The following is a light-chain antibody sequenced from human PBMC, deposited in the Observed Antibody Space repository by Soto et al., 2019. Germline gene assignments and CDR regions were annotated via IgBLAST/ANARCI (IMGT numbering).Light chain of an antibody. Sequence: EIVVTQFPATLSESPGERVTLSCRASQSVSTNLAWYQQRPGEAPRLLIFDASARAVDIPGRFSGSGSGTEFTLTISSLQTEDFAVYYCQQYGSSPITFGKGTRLDI. CDR1: QSVSTN. CDR2: DAS. V-gene: IGKV3D-15*02. J-gene: IGKJ5*01. CDR3: QQYGSSPIT.